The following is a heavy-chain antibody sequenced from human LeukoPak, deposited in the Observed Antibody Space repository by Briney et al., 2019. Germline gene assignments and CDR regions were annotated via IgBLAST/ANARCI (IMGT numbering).Heavy chain of an antibody. CDR3: ARQDTAMNYYYYGMDV. CDR1: GGSISSYY. V-gene: IGHV4-59*08. J-gene: IGHJ6*02. Sequence: PSETLSLTCTVSGGSISSYYWSWIRQPPGKGLEWIGYIYYSGSTNYNPSLKSRVTISVDTSKNQFSLKLSSVTAADTAVYYCARQDTAMNYYYYGMDVWGQGTTATVSS. CDR2: IYYSGST. D-gene: IGHD5-18*01.